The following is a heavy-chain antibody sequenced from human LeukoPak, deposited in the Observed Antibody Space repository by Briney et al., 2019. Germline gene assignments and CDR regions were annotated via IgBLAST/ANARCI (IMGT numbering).Heavy chain of an antibody. V-gene: IGHV4-59*01. CDR1: GGSISSYY. D-gene: IGHD3-10*02. J-gene: IGHJ4*02. CDR3: ATDVRGLVPYYFDF. Sequence: SETLSLTCAVSGGSISSYYWNWIRQPPGKGLEWIGYIYYSGSTNYNPSLKSRVTISIDTSKNQLSLQLRSVTAADTAVYYCATDVRGLVPYYFDFWGQGTLVTVPS. CDR2: IYYSGST.